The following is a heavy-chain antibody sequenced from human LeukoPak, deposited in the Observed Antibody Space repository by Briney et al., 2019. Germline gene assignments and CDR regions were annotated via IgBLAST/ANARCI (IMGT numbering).Heavy chain of an antibody. CDR3: ARGGIAAAGPPVDY. CDR2: INHSGST. Sequence: PSETLSLTCAVYGGSFSGYYWSWIRQPPGKGLEWIGEINHSGSTNYNPSLKSRVTISVDTSKNQFSLKLSSVTAADTAVYYCARGGIAAAGPPVDYWGQGTLVTVSS. J-gene: IGHJ4*02. D-gene: IGHD6-13*01. CDR1: GGSFSGYY. V-gene: IGHV4-34*01.